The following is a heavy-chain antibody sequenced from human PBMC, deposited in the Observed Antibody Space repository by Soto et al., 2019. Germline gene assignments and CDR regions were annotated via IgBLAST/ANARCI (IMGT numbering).Heavy chain of an antibody. CDR3: ARERSSYQIDY. Sequence: SETLSLTCTVSGGSISSGDYYLSWIRQPPGKGLEWIGYIYYSGSTYYNPSLKSRVTISVDTSKNQFSLKLSSVTAADTAVYYCARERSSYQIDYWGQGTMVTVSS. V-gene: IGHV4-30-4*01. J-gene: IGHJ4*02. CDR2: IYYSGST. D-gene: IGHD6-6*01. CDR1: GGSISSGDYY.